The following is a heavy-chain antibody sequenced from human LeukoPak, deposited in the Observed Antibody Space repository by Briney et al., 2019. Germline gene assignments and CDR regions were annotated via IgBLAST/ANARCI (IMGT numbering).Heavy chain of an antibody. CDR1: GDSVSSNSAA. CDR2: TYYRSKWYN. J-gene: IGHJ6*02. D-gene: IGHD6-13*01. CDR3: ARVRGAAAGTDYYYYYGMDV. Sequence: SQTLSLTCAISGDSVSSNSAAWNWIRQSPSRGLEWLGRTYYRSKWYNDYAVSVKSRITINPDTSKNQFSLQLNSVTPEDTAVYYCARVRGAAAGTDYYYYYGMDVWGQATTVTVSS. V-gene: IGHV6-1*01.